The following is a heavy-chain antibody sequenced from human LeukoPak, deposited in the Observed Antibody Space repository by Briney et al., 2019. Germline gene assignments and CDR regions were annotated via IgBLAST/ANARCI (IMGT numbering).Heavy chain of an antibody. CDR3: ARVYHQYPYSSWNVGYYYYYMDV. Sequence: ASVKVSCKASGYTFTSYDINWVRQATGQGLEWMGWMNPNSGNTGYAQKFQGRVTMTRNTSISTAYMELSSLRSEDTAVYYCARVYHQYPYSSWNVGYYYYYMDVWGKGTTVTISS. CDR2: MNPNSGNT. J-gene: IGHJ6*03. D-gene: IGHD6-6*01. V-gene: IGHV1-8*01. CDR1: GYTFTSYD.